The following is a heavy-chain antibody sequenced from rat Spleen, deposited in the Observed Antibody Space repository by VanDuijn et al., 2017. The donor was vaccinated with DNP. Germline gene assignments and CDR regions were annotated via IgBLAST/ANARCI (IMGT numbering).Heavy chain of an antibody. CDR2: ISPSGGST. CDR3: TRINYGGYYYVLDV. D-gene: IGHD1-11*01. V-gene: IGHV5-19*01. CDR1: GFTFSNYG. J-gene: IGHJ4*01. Sequence: EVQLVESGGGLVQPGRSLKLSCAASGFTFSNYGMHWIRQAPTKGLEWVASISPSGGSTYYRDSVKGRFTISRDNAKNTQYLQMDSLRSEDTATYYCTRINYGGYYYVLDVWGQGASVTVSS.